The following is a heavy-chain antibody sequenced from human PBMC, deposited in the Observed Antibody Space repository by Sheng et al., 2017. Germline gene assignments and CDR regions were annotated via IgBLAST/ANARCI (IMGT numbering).Heavy chain of an antibody. V-gene: IGHV3-9*03. J-gene: IGHJ3*02. CDR2: ISWNSGSI. CDR1: GFTFDDYA. D-gene: IGHD6-19*01. CDR3: AKGFFGWSGNAFDI. Sequence: EVQLVESGGGLVQPGRSLRLSCAASGFTFDDYAMHWVRQAPGKGLEWVSGISWNSGSIGYADSVKGRFTISRDNAKNSLYLQMNSLRAEDMALYYCAKGFFGWSGNAFDIWGQGTMVTVSS.